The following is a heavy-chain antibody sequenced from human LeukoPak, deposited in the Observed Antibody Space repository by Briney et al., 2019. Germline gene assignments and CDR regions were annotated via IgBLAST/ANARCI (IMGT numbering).Heavy chain of an antibody. Sequence: GGSLRLSCAASGFTFNNYAVSWVRQAPGKGLEWVSAISASGGSTYYADSVKGRFTISRDHSKNTLYLQMNSLRAEDTAVYYCARNPSGEGDYWGQGTLVTVSS. V-gene: IGHV3-23*01. CDR1: GFTFNNYA. CDR3: ARNPSGEGDY. D-gene: IGHD1-26*01. CDR2: ISASGGST. J-gene: IGHJ4*02.